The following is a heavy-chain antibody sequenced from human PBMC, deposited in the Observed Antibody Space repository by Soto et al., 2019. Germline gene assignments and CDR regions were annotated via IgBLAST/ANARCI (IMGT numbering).Heavy chain of an antibody. CDR2: MNTRTGGT. CDR1: GYTFTANY. Sequence: QVQLVQSGAEVKKPGASVKVSCRASGYTFTANYIHWVRQAPGQGLEWMGWMNTRTGGTMYGERLEGRVTMTRDTSISTAYMEMSKLRSDDTAMDYCTIGTSTSCFDAWGQGTLVTI. J-gene: IGHJ5*02. V-gene: IGHV1-2*02. CDR3: TIGTSTSCFDA. D-gene: IGHD2-2*01.